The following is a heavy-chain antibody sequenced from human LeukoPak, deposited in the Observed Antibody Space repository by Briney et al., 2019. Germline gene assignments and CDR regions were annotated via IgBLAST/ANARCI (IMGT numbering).Heavy chain of an antibody. D-gene: IGHD3-3*02. CDR1: GYSFTSFY. Sequence: ASVKVSCKTSGYSFTSFYIHWVRQAPGQGPEWMGMVNPSGGSTISAQKFQDRVNMTTDTSTRTVYMEMTGLTSDDTGIYYCARDAFWGQGTQVTVSS. CDR3: ARDAF. CDR2: VNPSGGST. J-gene: IGHJ4*02. V-gene: IGHV1-46*01.